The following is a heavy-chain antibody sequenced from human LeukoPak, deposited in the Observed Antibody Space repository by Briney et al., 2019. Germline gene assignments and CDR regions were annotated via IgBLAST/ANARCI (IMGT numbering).Heavy chain of an antibody. CDR3: ARRDGGKARN. J-gene: IGHJ4*02. D-gene: IGHD4-23*01. CDR1: GYTFTSYG. CDR2: IIPILGIA. V-gene: IGHV1-69*04. Sequence: ASVKVSCKASGYTFTSYGISWVRQAPGQGLEWMGRIIPILGIANYAQKFQGRVTITADKSTSTAYMELSSLRSEDTAVYYCARRDGGKARNWGQGTLVTVSS.